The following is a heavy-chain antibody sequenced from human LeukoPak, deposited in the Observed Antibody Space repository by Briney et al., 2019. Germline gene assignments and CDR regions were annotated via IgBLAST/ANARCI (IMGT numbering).Heavy chain of an antibody. J-gene: IGHJ6*02. CDR1: GDIFSSDTTA. Sequence: KVSQTLSLTCALSGDIFSSDTTAWNWIRQSPSRGLEWLGRAYYTSKWITNYAVSVRSRITVNPNTSNNQFSLQLNSVTPEDTAVYYCARGYWAHGMNVWGPGTTVTVSS. CDR3: ARGYWAHGMNV. V-gene: IGHV6-1*01. CDR2: AYYTSKWIT. D-gene: IGHD6-13*01.